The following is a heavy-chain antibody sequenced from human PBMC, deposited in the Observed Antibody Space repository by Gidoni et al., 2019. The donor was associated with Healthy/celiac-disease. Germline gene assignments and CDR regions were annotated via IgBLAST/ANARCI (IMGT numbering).Heavy chain of an antibody. D-gene: IGHD3-9*01. CDR1: GGSISSYY. CDR2: IYTSGST. V-gene: IGHV4-4*07. J-gene: IGHJ3*02. CDR3: ARVSVLRYFDWLLDAFDI. Sequence: QVQLQESGPGLVKPSETLSLTCTVSGGSISSYYWSWIRQPAGKGLEWIGRIYTSGSTNYNPSLKSRVTMSVDTSKNQFSLKLSSVTAADTAVYYCARVSVLRYFDWLLDAFDIWGQGTMVTVSS.